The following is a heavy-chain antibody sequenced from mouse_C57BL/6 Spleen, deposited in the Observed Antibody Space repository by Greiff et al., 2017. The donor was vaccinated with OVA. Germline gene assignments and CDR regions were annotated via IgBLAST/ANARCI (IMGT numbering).Heavy chain of an antibody. CDR3: ARDYGISLLDY. V-gene: IGHV1-64*01. Sequence: QVQLQQPGAELVKPGASVKLSCKASGYTFTSYWMHWVKQRPGPGLEWIGMIHPNSGSTNYNEKFKIKATLTVDKSSSKAYMQLSSLTSEDSAVYYCARDYGISLLDYWGQGTTLTVSS. CDR2: IHPNSGST. D-gene: IGHD1-1*01. J-gene: IGHJ2*01. CDR1: GYTFTSYW.